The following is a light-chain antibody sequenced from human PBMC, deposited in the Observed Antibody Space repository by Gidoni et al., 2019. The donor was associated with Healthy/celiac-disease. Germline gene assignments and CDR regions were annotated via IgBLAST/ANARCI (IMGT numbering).Light chain of an antibody. CDR1: SSDVGGYNY. CDR3: SSYTSSSTVV. J-gene: IGLJ2*01. CDR2: DVS. Sequence: QSALTQPASVSGSPGQSLNIPCTGTSSDVGGYNYVSWYQQHPGKAPKLMIYDVSNRPSVVSNRFSGSKSGNTASLTISGLQAEDEADYYCSSYTSSSTVVFGGGTKLTVL. V-gene: IGLV2-14*01.